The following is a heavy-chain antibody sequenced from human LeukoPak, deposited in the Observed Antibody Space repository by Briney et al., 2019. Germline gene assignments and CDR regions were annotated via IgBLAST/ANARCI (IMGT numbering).Heavy chain of an antibody. CDR2: IIPIFGTA. Sequence: SVKVSCKASGGTFSSYAISWVRQAPGQGLEWKGGIIPIFGTANYAQKFQGRVTITADESTSTAYMELSSLRSEDTAVYYCARLEITTVTTSDYWGQGTLVTVSS. CDR1: GGTFSSYA. J-gene: IGHJ4*02. D-gene: IGHD4-17*01. CDR3: ARLEITTVTTSDY. V-gene: IGHV1-69*13.